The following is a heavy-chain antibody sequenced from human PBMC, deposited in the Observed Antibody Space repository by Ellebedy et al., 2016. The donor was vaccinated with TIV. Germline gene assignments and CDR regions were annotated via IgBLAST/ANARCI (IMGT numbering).Heavy chain of an antibody. CDR1: GYTFTSFA. CDR2: FSAYNGNT. D-gene: IGHD4-17*01. J-gene: IGHJ4*02. CDR3: ARDRDYGTLDY. Sequence: AASVKVSCKPSGYTFTSFAISWVRQAPGQGLEWMGWFSAYNGNTNYAQKLQGRVTMTTDTSTSTAYMELRSLRSDDTAVYYCARDRDYGTLDYWGQGTLVTVSS. V-gene: IGHV1-18*01.